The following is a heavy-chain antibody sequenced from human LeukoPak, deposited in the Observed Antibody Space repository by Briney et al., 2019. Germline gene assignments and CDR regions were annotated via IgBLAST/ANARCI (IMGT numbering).Heavy chain of an antibody. CDR1: GYTFTSYG. CDR3: ARTEETGTTGPFDY. CDR2: ISAYNGNT. Sequence: ASVKVSCKASGYTFTSYGISWVRQAPGQGLEWMGWISAYNGNTNYAQKLQGRVTMTTDTSTSTAYMELSSLRSEDTAVYYCARTEETGTTGPFDYWGQGTLVTVSS. D-gene: IGHD1-1*01. J-gene: IGHJ4*02. V-gene: IGHV1-18*01.